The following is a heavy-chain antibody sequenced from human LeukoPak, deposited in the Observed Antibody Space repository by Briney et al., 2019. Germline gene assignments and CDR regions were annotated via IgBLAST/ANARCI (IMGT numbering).Heavy chain of an antibody. CDR2: INAGNGNT. J-gene: IGHJ5*02. D-gene: IGHD3-3*01. CDR3: ARGLLGYYDFWSGHNWFDP. CDR1: GYTFTSYA. V-gene: IGHV1-3*01. Sequence: AASVTVSCKASGYTFTSYAMHWVRQAPGQRLEWMGWINAGNGNTKYSQKFQGRVTITRDTSASTAYMELSSLRSEDTAVYYCARGLLGYYDFWSGHNWFDPWGQGTLVTVSS.